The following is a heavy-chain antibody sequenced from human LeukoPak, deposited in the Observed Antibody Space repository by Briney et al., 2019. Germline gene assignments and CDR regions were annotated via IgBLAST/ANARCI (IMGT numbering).Heavy chain of an antibody. Sequence: PGGSLRLSCAASGFTFSSYWMHWVRQAPGKGLVWVSRINSDGSSTSYADSVKGRFTISRDNAKNTLYLQMNSLRAEDTAVYYCAKDSGSYYFDYWGQGTLVTVSS. D-gene: IGHD1-26*01. CDR3: AKDSGSYYFDY. CDR2: INSDGSST. V-gene: IGHV3-74*01. J-gene: IGHJ4*02. CDR1: GFTFSSYW.